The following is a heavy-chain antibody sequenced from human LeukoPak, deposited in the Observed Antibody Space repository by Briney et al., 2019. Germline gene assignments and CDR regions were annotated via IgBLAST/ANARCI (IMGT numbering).Heavy chain of an antibody. CDR2: IDSFGSSA. J-gene: IGHJ3*02. Sequence: RGSLRLSCAASGFTFSSYWMHWVRQAPGKGLVWVSRIDSFGSSAAYAESVKGRFTVSRDNAKNTLYLQMNSLRAEDAAVYYCASSTYSGSHWDAFDIWGQGTMVTVSS. CDR1: GFTFSSYW. V-gene: IGHV3-74*03. CDR3: ASSTYSGSHWDAFDI. D-gene: IGHD1-26*01.